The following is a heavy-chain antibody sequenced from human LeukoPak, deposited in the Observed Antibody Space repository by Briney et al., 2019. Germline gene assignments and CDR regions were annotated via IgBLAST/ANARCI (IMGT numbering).Heavy chain of an antibody. J-gene: IGHJ4*02. D-gene: IGHD2-2*01. CDR1: GCSISSSRYY. CDR2: IYHSGST. CDR3: ARSSRSWSTFDN. Sequence: SETLSLTCTVSGCSISSSRYYWGWIPQAPGKGLECIGTIYHSGSTYYNPSLKSRVTISIDTSKNQFSLRLSSVTAADTAVYYCARSSRSWSTFDNWGQGTLVTVSS. V-gene: IGHV4-39*07.